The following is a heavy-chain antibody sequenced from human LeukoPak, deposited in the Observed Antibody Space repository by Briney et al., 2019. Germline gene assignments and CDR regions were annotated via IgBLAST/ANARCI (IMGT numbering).Heavy chain of an antibody. CDR3: ARAERITMVRGQELDY. Sequence: GASVKVSCKASGYTFTSYAMHWVRQAPGQRLEWMGWINAGNGNTKYSQKFQGRVTITRDTSASTAYMELSSLRSEDTAVYYRARAERITMVRGQELDYWGQGTLVTVSS. CDR1: GYTFTSYA. J-gene: IGHJ4*02. CDR2: INAGNGNT. V-gene: IGHV1-3*01. D-gene: IGHD3-10*01.